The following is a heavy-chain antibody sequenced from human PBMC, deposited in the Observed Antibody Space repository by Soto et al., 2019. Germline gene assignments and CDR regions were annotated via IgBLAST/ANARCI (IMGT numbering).Heavy chain of an antibody. J-gene: IGHJ4*02. D-gene: IGHD3-3*01. CDR1: GYTFTSYY. V-gene: IGHV1-46*01. CDR3: ARPRRLGYFDY. CDR2: INPSGGST. Sequence: QVQLVQSGAEVKKPGASVKVSRKASGYTFTSYYMHWVRQAPGQGLEWMGIINPSGGSTSYAQKFQGRVTMTRDTSTSTVYMELSSLRSEDTAVYYCARPRRLGYFDYWGQGTLVTVSS.